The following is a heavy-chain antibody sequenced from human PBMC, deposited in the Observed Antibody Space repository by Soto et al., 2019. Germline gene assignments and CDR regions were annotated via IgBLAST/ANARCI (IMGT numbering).Heavy chain of an antibody. Sequence: QITLNESGPTQVNPRQTLTLTCTFSGFSLTTSGVGVGWIRQSPGKAPEWLALIYWDDDKGYSPSLKSRLNIHKDTSKKLVVLTMVALVLEETARYYCAHRVLRTVFGLVTPTAIYFDFWGQGTPVAVSS. CDR2: IYWDDDK. CDR3: AHRVLRTVFGLVTPTAIYFDF. V-gene: IGHV2-5*02. CDR1: GFSLTTSGVG. D-gene: IGHD3-3*01. J-gene: IGHJ4*02.